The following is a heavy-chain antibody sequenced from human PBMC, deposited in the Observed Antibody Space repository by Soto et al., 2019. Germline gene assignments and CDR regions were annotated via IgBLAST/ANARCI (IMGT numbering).Heavy chain of an antibody. D-gene: IGHD3-22*01. V-gene: IGHV3-73*01. CDR2: IRSKANSYAT. J-gene: IGHJ4*02. Sequence: PGGSLRLSCAASGVTFSDSAMHWVRQASGKGLEWVGRIRSKANSYATAYAASVKGRFTISRDDSKNMAYLQMNSLKTEDTAVYYCTRTYYDSTEYYPFGYWGQGTLVTVSS. CDR1: GVTFSDSA. CDR3: TRTYYDSTEYYPFGY.